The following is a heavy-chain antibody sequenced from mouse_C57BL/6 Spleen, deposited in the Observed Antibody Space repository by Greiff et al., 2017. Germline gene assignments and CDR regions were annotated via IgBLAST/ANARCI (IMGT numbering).Heavy chain of an antibody. CDR3: ARKGVVATDYFDY. CDR1: GYSFTGYY. CDR2: INPSTGGT. V-gene: IGHV1-42*01. Sequence: EVQLKESGPELVKPGASVKISCKASGYSFTGYYMNWVKQSPEKSLEWIGEINPSTGGTTYNQKFKAKATLTVDKSSSTAYMQLKSLTSEDSAVYYCARKGVVATDYFDYWGQGTTLTVSS. J-gene: IGHJ2*01. D-gene: IGHD1-1*01.